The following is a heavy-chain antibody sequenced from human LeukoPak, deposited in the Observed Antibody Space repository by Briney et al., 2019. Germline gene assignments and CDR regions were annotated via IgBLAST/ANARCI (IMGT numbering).Heavy chain of an antibody. CDR1: GGTFSSYA. Sequence: SVKVSCKASGGTFSSYAISWVRQAPGQGLEWMGSIIPIFGTANYAQKFQGRVTITADKSTSTAHMELSSLRSEDTAVYYCARTNSITIFGVVTRLNGWFDPWGQGTLVTVSS. CDR3: ARTNSITIFGVVTRLNGWFDP. V-gene: IGHV1-69*06. D-gene: IGHD3-3*01. J-gene: IGHJ5*02. CDR2: IIPIFGTA.